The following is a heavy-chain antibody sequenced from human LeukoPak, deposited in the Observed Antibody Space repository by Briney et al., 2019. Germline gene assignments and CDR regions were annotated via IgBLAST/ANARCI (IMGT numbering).Heavy chain of an antibody. D-gene: IGHD5-12*01. V-gene: IGHV3-74*01. CDR2: ITSDGSST. J-gene: IGHJ4*02. CDR1: VVTLSRVC. Sequence: GRTLRLSCAVSVVTLSRVCTHCVRDAPGKGLVCVSRITSDGSSTSYADSAKGRFPIPRDNPKNTLYLQMHSLRAEETAVYYCARETPDNSGYVPHRYYFDYWGQGTLVTVSS. CDR3: ARETPDNSGYVPHRYYFDY.